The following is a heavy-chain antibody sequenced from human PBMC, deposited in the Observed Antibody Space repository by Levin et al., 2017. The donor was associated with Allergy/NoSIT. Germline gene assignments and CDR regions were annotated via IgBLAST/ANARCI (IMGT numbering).Heavy chain of an antibody. Sequence: GGSLRLSCAASGFTFSSYAMHWVRQAPGKGLEWVAVISYDGSNKYYADSVKGRFTISRDNSKNTLYLQMNSLRAEDTAVYYCARDRSPGGGGSYFGQSLDYWGQGTLVTVSS. CDR3: ARDRSPGGGGSYFGQSLDY. D-gene: IGHD1-26*01. V-gene: IGHV3-30*04. CDR1: GFTFSSYA. CDR2: ISYDGSNK. J-gene: IGHJ4*02.